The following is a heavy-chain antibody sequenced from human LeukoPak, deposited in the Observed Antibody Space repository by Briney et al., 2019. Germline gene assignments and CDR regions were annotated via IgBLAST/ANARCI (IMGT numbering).Heavy chain of an antibody. J-gene: IGHJ5*02. Sequence: SETLSLTCTVSGGSISSYYWSWIRQPPGEGLEWIGYIYYSGSTNYNPSLKSRVTISVDTSKNQFSLKQSSVTAADTAVYYCARGIVVVTEYNWFDPWGQGTLVTVSS. CDR1: GGSISSYY. D-gene: IGHD2-21*02. CDR2: IYYSGST. CDR3: ARGIVVVTEYNWFDP. V-gene: IGHV4-59*08.